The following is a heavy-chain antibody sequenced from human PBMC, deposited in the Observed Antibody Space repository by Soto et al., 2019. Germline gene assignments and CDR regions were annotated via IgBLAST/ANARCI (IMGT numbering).Heavy chain of an antibody. Sequence: GGSLRLSCAASGFTFSSYAMSWVRQAPGKGLEWVSAISGSGGSTYYADSVKGRFTISRDNSKNTLYLQMNSLRAEDTAVYYCAKGSGYYDFWSGYPQDTAFDIWGQGTMVTVSS. J-gene: IGHJ3*02. CDR3: AKGSGYYDFWSGYPQDTAFDI. CDR2: ISGSGGST. CDR1: GFTFSSYA. V-gene: IGHV3-23*01. D-gene: IGHD3-3*01.